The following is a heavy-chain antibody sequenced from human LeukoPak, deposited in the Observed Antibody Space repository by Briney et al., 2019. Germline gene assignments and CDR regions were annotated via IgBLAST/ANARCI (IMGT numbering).Heavy chain of an antibody. D-gene: IGHD2-2*01. CDR2: ISYDGSNK. CDR3: VGTSSTSFDY. CDR1: GFTFSSYG. V-gene: IGHV3-30*03. Sequence: GGSLRLSCAASGFTFSSYGMHWVRQAPGKGLEWVAVISYDGSNKYYADSVKGRFTISRDNSKNTLYLQMNSLRAEDTAVYYCVGTSSTSFDYWGQGTLVTVSS. J-gene: IGHJ4*02.